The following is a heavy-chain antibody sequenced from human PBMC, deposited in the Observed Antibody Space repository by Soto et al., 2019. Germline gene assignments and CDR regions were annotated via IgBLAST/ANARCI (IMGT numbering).Heavy chain of an antibody. CDR1: GYTFSSYY. J-gene: IGHJ3*02. CDR2: INPGTGAA. D-gene: IGHD6-25*01. CDR3: ARDHIAAADTYALDI. V-gene: IGHV1-46*01. Sequence: ASVKVSCKASGYTFSSYYMHWVRQAPGQGLEWVGLINPGTGAATYAQKFQGRATMTSDTSTSTVYMELRSLTSEDTAVYYCARDHIAAADTYALDIWGQGTMVTVSS.